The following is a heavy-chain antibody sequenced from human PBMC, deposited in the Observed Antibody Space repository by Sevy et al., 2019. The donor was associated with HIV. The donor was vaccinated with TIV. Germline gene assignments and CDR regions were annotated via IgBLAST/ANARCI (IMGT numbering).Heavy chain of an antibody. CDR1: GFTFSSYA. Sequence: GGSLRLSCAASGFTFSSYAMSWVRQAPGKGLEWVSAISGSGGSTYYADSVKGRFTISRDNSKNTLYLQMNSLRAEDTAVYYCAKAGLGMTNYYYMDVWGKGTTVTVSS. CDR2: ISGSGGST. J-gene: IGHJ6*03. D-gene: IGHD7-27*01. CDR3: AKAGLGMTNYYYMDV. V-gene: IGHV3-23*01.